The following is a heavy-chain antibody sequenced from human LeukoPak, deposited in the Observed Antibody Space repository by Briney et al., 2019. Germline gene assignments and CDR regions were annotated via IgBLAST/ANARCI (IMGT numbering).Heavy chain of an antibody. CDR1: GFTFSSYA. D-gene: IGHD3-16*01. Sequence: GGSLRLSCAASGFTFSSYAMHWVRQAPGKGLEYVSAISSNGGSTYYANSVKGRFTISRDNAKNSLSLQMNSLRAEDTAVYFCARDYDWAFDYWGQGILVTVAS. J-gene: IGHJ4*02. V-gene: IGHV3-64*01. CDR3: ARDYDWAFDY. CDR2: ISSNGGST.